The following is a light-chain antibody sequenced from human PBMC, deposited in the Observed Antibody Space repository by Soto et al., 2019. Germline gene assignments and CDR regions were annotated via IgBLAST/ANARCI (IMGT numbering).Light chain of an antibody. CDR1: QSVSSSY. V-gene: IGKV3-20*01. Sequence: EIVLTQSPGTLSLSPGERATLSCRASQSVSSSYLAWYQQKPGQAPRLLIYGASTRATGIPDRFSGSGSGTDFTLPIRRLEPEDFAVYYCQQYGSSLRTFGQGTKVEIK. J-gene: IGKJ1*01. CDR3: QQYGSSLRT. CDR2: GAS.